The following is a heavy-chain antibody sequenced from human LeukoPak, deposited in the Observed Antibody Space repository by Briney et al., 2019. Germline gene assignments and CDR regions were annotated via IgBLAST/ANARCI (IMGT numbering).Heavy chain of an antibody. J-gene: IGHJ4*02. V-gene: IGHV3-30*03. D-gene: IGHD3-10*01. CDR2: ISDDGRNK. Sequence: GGPLRLSCAASGFTFGRYILHWVRQAPGKGLEWVAVISDDGRNKFYGEFVKGRFTISRDNSKNALYLQMHSLGAEDTAMYFCARNLDHTTSGVLGYWGQGTLVTVSS. CDR3: ARNLDHTTSGVLGY. CDR1: GFTFGRYI.